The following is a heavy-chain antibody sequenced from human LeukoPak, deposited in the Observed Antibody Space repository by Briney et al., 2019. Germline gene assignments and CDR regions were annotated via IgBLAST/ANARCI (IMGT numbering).Heavy chain of an antibody. CDR3: ARGGSYYDFWSGYYDYYYYMDV. Sequence: SETLSLTCTVSGGSISSYYWSWIRQPPGKGLEWIGYIYYSGSTNYNPSPKSRVTTSVDTSKNQFSLRLTSVTAADTAVYYCARGGSYYDFWSGYYDYYYYMDVWGKGTTVTVSS. J-gene: IGHJ6*03. CDR2: IYYSGST. D-gene: IGHD3-3*01. CDR1: GGSISSYY. V-gene: IGHV4-59*01.